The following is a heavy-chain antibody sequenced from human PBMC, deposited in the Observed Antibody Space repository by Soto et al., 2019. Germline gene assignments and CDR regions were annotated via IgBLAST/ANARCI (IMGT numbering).Heavy chain of an antibody. J-gene: IGHJ6*02. D-gene: IGHD6-6*01. CDR2: IIPIFGTA. V-gene: IGHV1-69*01. CDR3: ARDYIAARGYYYYGMDV. CDR1: GGTFSSYA. Sequence: QVQLVQSGAEVKKPGSSVKVSCKASGGTFSSYAISWVRQAPGQGLEWMGGIIPIFGTANYAQKFQGRVTITADESTSKAYMELSSLRSEDTAVYYCARDYIAARGYYYYGMDVWGQGTTVTVSS.